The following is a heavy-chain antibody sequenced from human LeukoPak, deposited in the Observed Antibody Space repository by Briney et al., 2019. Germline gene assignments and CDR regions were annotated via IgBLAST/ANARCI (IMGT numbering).Heavy chain of an antibody. Sequence: PGGPLRLSCAASGFTFSDYYLSWIREAPGKGLEWISYVTNGGSMFYGDSVKGRFTVSRDDAMNSLYLQMNSLRAEDTAVYYCARDRGLVATNAGYYMDVWGKGTTVTVSS. CDR1: GFTFSDYY. D-gene: IGHD5-12*01. CDR2: VTNGGSM. CDR3: ARDRGLVATNAGYYMDV. J-gene: IGHJ6*03. V-gene: IGHV3-11*01.